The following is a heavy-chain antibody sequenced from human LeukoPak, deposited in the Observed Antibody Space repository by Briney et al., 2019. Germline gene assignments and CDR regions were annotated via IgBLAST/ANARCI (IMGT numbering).Heavy chain of an antibody. V-gene: IGHV3-23*01. J-gene: IGHJ4*02. CDR2: ISGTGYNT. CDR3: AKHVSGSLFYFDY. Sequence: GGSLRLSCAASGFTFRNCAMSWVRQAPGKGLEWASGISGTGYNTYYADSVKGRFTISRGNSKNTLYLQMNSLGAEDTAVYYCAKHVSGSLFYFDYWGQRTLVTVSS. D-gene: IGHD3-10*01. CDR1: GFTFRNCA.